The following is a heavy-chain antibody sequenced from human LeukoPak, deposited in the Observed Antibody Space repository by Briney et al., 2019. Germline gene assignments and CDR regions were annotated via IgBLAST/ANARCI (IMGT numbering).Heavy chain of an antibody. CDR1: GFTFSSYS. V-gene: IGHV3-48*01. CDR3: ARPPAYDFWSGYPYYYYMDV. D-gene: IGHD3-3*01. CDR2: ISSSSSTI. Sequence: TGGSLRLSCAASGFTFSSYSMNWVRQAPGKGLEWVSYISSSSSTIYYADSVKGRFTISRDNAKNSLYLQMNSLRAEDTAVYYCARPPAYDFWSGYPYYYYMDVWGKGTTVTVSS. J-gene: IGHJ6*03.